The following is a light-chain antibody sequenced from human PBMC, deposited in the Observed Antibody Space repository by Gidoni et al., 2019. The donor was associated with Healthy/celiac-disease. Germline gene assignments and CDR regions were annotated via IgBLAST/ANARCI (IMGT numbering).Light chain of an antibody. Sequence: DIVMTQSPDSLAVSLGERATINCKSSQSVLYSSNNKNYLAWYQQKPGQPPKLLIYWASTRESGVPDRFSGSGSGTDFTLTISSLQAEDVAVYYCQQYYSVAWTFXQXTKVEIK. J-gene: IGKJ1*01. CDR2: WAS. V-gene: IGKV4-1*01. CDR3: QQYYSVAWT. CDR1: QSVLYSSNNKNY.